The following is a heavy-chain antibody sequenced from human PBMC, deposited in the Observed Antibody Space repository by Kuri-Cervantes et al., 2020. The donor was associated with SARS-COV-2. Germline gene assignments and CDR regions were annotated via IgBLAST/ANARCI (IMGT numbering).Heavy chain of an antibody. Sequence: ESLKISCTVSGDSIGNHFWSWIRQSPGKGLEWIGYIYDSGSSHYNPSLRGRVTISRLTSSNQISLKLNSVTAADTAVYYCARVGRTFTSSHGGIADSWGQGILVTVSS. CDR3: ARVGRTFTSSHGGIADS. CDR1: GDSIGNHF. CDR2: IYDSGSS. J-gene: IGHJ4*02. V-gene: IGHV4-59*11. D-gene: IGHD2-2*01.